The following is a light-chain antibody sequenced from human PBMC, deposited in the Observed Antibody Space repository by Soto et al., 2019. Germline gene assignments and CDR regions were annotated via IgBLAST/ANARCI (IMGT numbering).Light chain of an antibody. CDR3: QSYDNSLLAYV. CDR2: AND. Sequence: QSVLTQPPSVSGAPGQRLTISCAGTSSNIGAGFDVHWYQQLPGIAPKLLIYANDDRPSGVPDRFSGSTSGTSASLAITGLQAEDAADYYCQSYDNSLLAYVFGGGTQLTVL. V-gene: IGLV1-40*01. J-gene: IGLJ2*01. CDR1: SSNIGAGFD.